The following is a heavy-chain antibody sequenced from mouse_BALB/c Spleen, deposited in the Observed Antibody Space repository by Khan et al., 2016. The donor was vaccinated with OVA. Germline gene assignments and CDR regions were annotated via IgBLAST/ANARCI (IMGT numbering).Heavy chain of an antibody. Sequence: EVQLQQSGPELVKPGASVKMSCKASGYTFTSYVMHWVKQKPGLGLEWIGYIYPFNDDTKYNEKFKGKATLTSDRSSSTAYMELSSLTSEDSAVYYCSPDGTYYVSFAYWGQGTLVTVSA. CDR1: GYTFTSYV. CDR3: SPDGTYYVSFAY. D-gene: IGHD1-1*01. V-gene: IGHV1S136*01. J-gene: IGHJ3*01. CDR2: IYPFNDDT.